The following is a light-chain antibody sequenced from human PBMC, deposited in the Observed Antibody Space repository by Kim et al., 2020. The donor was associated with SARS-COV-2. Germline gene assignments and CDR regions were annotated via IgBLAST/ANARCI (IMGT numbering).Light chain of an antibody. CDR1: QGINTY. V-gene: IGKV1-17*03. Sequence: SGSVGDRVTIPWRASQGINTYLAWFPQKPGTVPKRLIYRASSLQNGVPSRFSGSGSGTEFTLTISSLQPEDFATYYCLQHTTYPPTFGQGTKLEI. CDR3: LQHTTYPPT. J-gene: IGKJ2*01. CDR2: RAS.